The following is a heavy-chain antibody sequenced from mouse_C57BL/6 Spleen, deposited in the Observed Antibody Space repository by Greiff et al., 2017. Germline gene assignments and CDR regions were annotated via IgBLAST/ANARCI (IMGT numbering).Heavy chain of an antibody. J-gene: IGHJ3*01. CDR2: IDPSDSYT. CDR3: ARSGYYGSSPWFAY. D-gene: IGHD1-1*01. Sequence: QVQLQQPGAELVKPGASVKLSCKASGYTFTSYWMQWVKQRPGQGLEWIGEIDPSDSYTNYNQKFKGKATLTVDPSSSTAYMQLSSLTSEDSAVYYCARSGYYGSSPWFAYWGQGTLVTVSA. V-gene: IGHV1-50*01. CDR1: GYTFTSYW.